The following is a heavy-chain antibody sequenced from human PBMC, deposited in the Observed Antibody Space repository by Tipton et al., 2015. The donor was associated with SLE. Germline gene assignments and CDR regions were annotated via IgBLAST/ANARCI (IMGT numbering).Heavy chain of an antibody. CDR2: IHHRGST. CDR1: GASITSSDW. J-gene: IGHJ4*02. CDR3: ARSSSVRTLLWPTFAY. D-gene: IGHD6-6*01. Sequence: TLSLTCAVSGASITSSDWWSWVRQPPGKGLAYIGEIHHRGSTNYKSSLRGRVTISVDKSKNQFSLKLTSVTAADTAVYYCARSSSVRTLLWPTFAYWGQGTLVTVSS. V-gene: IGHV4-4*02.